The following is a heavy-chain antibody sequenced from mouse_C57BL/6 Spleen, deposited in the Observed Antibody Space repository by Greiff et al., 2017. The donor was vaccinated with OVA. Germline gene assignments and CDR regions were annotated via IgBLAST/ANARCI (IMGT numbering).Heavy chain of an antibody. V-gene: IGHV5-17*01. CDR3: ARYVLLHYYAMDY. CDR2: ISSGSSTI. D-gene: IGHD2-12*01. J-gene: IGHJ4*01. CDR1: GFTFSDYG. Sequence: EVQRVESGGGLVKPGGSLKLSCAASGFTFSDYGMHWVRQAPEKGLEWVAYISSGSSTIYYADTVKGRFTISRDNAKNTLFLQMTSLRSEDTAMYYCARYVLLHYYAMDYWGQGTSVTVSS.